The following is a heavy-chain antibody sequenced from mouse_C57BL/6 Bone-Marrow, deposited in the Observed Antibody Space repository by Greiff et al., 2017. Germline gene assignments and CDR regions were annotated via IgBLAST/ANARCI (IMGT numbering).Heavy chain of an antibody. D-gene: IGHD2-1*01. CDR3: ARSGGNSWFAY. CDR2: IYPRSGNN. J-gene: IGHJ3*01. V-gene: IGHV1-81*01. Sequence: VQLQESGAELARPGASVKLSCKASGYTFTSYGISWVKQRTGQGLEWIGEIYPRSGNNYYNEKFKGKATLTADKSSSTAYMELLSLISEDSSVYFCARSGGNSWFAYWGQGTLVTVSA. CDR1: GYTFTSYG.